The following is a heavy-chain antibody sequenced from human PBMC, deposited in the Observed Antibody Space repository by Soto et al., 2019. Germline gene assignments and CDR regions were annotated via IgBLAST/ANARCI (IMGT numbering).Heavy chain of an antibody. CDR3: ARGPTRIVLMVYANYYYYGMDV. D-gene: IGHD2-8*01. Sequence: SETLSLTCNVSGGSISSYDYYWSWIRQPPGEGLEWIGDIYYSGSTNYNPSLKSRLTISVDTSKNQFSLNLSSATAADTAVYYCARGPTRIVLMVYANYYYYGMDVWGQGTTVTGSS. V-gene: IGHV4-30-4*01. CDR1: GGSISSYDYY. CDR2: IYYSGST. J-gene: IGHJ6*02.